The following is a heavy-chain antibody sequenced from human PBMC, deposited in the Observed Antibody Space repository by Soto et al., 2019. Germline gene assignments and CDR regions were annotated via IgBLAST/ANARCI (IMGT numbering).Heavy chain of an antibody. CDR2: IIPIFGTA. CDR1: GGTFSSYA. Sequence: SVKVSCKASGGTFSSYAISWVRQAPGQGLEWMGGIIPIFGTANYAQKFQGRVTITADESTSTAYMELSSLRSEDTAVYYCARGYPAGIAAAGVDYYYGMDVWG. CDR3: ARGYPAGIAAAGVDYYYGMDV. V-gene: IGHV1-69*13. D-gene: IGHD6-13*01. J-gene: IGHJ6*02.